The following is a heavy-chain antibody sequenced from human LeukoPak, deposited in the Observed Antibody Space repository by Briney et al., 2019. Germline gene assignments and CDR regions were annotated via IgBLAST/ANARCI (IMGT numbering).Heavy chain of an antibody. V-gene: IGHV3-30*18. J-gene: IGHJ4*02. CDR1: GFTFSSYG. Sequence: PGRSLRLSCAASGFTFSSYGMHWVRQAPGKGLEWVAVISYDGSNKYYADSVKGRFTISRDNSKNTLYLQMNSLRAEDTAVYYCAKEEQYSYAIWGQGTLVTVPS. D-gene: IGHD5-18*01. CDR2: ISYDGSNK. CDR3: AKEEQYSYAI.